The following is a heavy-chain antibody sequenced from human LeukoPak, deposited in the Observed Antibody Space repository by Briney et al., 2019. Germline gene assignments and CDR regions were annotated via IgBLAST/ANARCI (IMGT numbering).Heavy chain of an antibody. CDR2: IYYSGST. J-gene: IGHJ4*02. CDR3: AGARPPYSGSYLDY. Sequence: SETLSLTCTVSGGSISSYYWSWIRQPPGKGLEWIGYIYYSGSTNYNPSLKSRVTISVDTSKNQFSLKLSSVTAADTAVYYCAGARPPYSGSYLDYWGQGTLVTVSS. D-gene: IGHD1-26*01. CDR1: GGSISSYY. V-gene: IGHV4-59*01.